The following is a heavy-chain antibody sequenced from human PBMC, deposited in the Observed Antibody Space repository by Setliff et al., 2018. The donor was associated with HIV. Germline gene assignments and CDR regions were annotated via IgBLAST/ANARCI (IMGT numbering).Heavy chain of an antibody. CDR3: ACARIPTGGTSTSFDY. Sequence: ASVKVSCKASGYTFIDYFIHWVRQAPGQGPEWMGWISPYDLSERTSQRFRGRFTVSRDNSKNTLYLQLNGLRPDDTGVYYCACARIPTGGTSTSFDYWGQGTQVTVSS. V-gene: IGHV1-2*02. D-gene: IGHD1-1*01. CDR2: ISPYDLSE. J-gene: IGHJ4*02. CDR1: GYTFIDYF.